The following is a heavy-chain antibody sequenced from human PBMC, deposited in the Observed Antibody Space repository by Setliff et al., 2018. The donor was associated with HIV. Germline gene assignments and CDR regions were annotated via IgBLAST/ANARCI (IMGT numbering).Heavy chain of an antibody. J-gene: IGHJ4*02. CDR1: GYTFTSYG. CDR3: ARIPRRDGYNWGFDY. Sequence: ASVKVSCKASGYTFTSYGISWVRQAPGQGLEWMGWISAYNGNTNYAQKLQGRVTMTTDTSTSTAYMELRSLISDDTAVYYCARIPRRDGYNWGFDYWGQGTLVTVSS. V-gene: IGHV1-18*01. D-gene: IGHD5-12*01. CDR2: ISAYNGNT.